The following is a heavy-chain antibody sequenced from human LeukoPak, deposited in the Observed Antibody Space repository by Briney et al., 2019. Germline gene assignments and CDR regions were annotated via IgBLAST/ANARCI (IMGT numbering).Heavy chain of an antibody. CDR2: ISRSGSTR. Sequence: GGSLRLSCAISGFTFSACELTWVRQAPGKGLEWVSYISRSGSTRYYADSVKGRFTISRDNAKSSLYLQMNSLRDEDTAVYYCARDVGDYWGQGTLVTVSS. J-gene: IGHJ4*02. V-gene: IGHV3-48*03. CDR1: GFTFSACE. CDR3: ARDVGDY.